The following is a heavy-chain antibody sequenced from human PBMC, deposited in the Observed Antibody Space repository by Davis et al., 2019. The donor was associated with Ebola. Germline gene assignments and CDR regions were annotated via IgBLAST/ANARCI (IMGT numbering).Heavy chain of an antibody. CDR3: AKGGAVSSQSSGRGYFDS. V-gene: IGHV3-23*01. D-gene: IGHD6-13*01. CDR1: GFTFSSFA. CDR2: MSGTSSVT. J-gene: IGHJ4*02. Sequence: PGKSLKISCSTSGFTFSSFAMSWVRQAPGKGLESVATMSGTSSVTFYALSVKGRFTISRDNSRNTLYLQMNSLTADDTAVYYCAKGGAVSSQSSGRGYFDSWGQGTLATVSS.